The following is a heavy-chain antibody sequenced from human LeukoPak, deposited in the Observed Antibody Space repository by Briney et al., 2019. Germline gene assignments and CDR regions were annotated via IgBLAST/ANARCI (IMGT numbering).Heavy chain of an antibody. CDR1: GFSLSRHW. CDR3: ARDLSYGMDA. Sequence: PGGSLRLSCVASGFSLSRHWMHWVRQAPGKGLVWVSRINTDGSSTTYADSVKGRFTISRDNAKNTLYLQMNSLRAEDTAVYYCARDLSYGMDAWGQGTTVTVSS. J-gene: IGHJ6*02. CDR2: INTDGSST. V-gene: IGHV3-74*01.